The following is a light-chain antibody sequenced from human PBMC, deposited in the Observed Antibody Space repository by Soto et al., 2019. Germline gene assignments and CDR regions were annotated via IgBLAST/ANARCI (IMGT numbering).Light chain of an antibody. V-gene: IGLV1-40*01. CDR3: QSFDNNLRGSV. Sequence: QSVLTQPPSVSGAPGQRVTISCSGTSSNIGAGYDVHWYHQVPGTAPKLLIYGNNNRPSGVPDRFSGSRSGTSASLAITGLQAEDEADYYCQSFDNNLRGSVFGGGTKVTVL. CDR1: SSNIGAGYD. J-gene: IGLJ3*02. CDR2: GNN.